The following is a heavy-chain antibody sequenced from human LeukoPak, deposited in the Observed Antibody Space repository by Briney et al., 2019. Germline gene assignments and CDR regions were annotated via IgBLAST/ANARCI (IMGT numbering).Heavy chain of an antibody. CDR1: GYSISSGYY. J-gene: IGHJ4*02. V-gene: IGHV4-38-2*02. CDR3: ARSTTGIFFGY. CDR2: IYHSGST. D-gene: IGHD3-9*01. Sequence: SETLSLTCTVSGYSISSGYYWGWIRQPPGKGLEWIGSIYHSGSTYYNPSLKSRVTISVDTSKNQFSLKLSSVTAADTAVYYCARSTTGIFFGYWGQGTLVTVSS.